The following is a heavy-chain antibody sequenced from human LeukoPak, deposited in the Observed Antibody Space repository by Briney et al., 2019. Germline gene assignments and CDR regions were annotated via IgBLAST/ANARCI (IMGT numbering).Heavy chain of an antibody. Sequence: PSETLSLTCAVYGGSFSGYYWSWIRQPPGKGLEWIGEINHSGRTNYNPSLKSRVTISVDTSKNQFSLKLSSVTAADTAVYYCARYTDYGDYPWAFDIWGQGTMVTVSS. CDR1: GGSFSGYY. CDR3: ARYTDYGDYPWAFDI. CDR2: INHSGRT. D-gene: IGHD4-17*01. V-gene: IGHV4-34*01. J-gene: IGHJ3*02.